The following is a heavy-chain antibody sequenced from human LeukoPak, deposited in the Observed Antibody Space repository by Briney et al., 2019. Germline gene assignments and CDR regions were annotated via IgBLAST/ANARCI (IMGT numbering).Heavy chain of an antibody. CDR3: AKGNRGYFDF. V-gene: IGHV3-30*18. Sequence: GGSLRLSCAASGFTFYSYGMHCVRQAPGKGLEWVALISYNGRNNYYADSVKGRFTISRDNSKNTLYLQVSSLRTEDTAVYFCAKGNRGYFDFWGQGTLVTVSS. D-gene: IGHD3-16*01. CDR2: ISYNGRNN. J-gene: IGHJ4*02. CDR1: GFTFYSYG.